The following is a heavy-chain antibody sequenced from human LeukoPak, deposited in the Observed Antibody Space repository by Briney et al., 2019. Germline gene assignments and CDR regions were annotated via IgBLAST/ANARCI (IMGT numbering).Heavy chain of an antibody. D-gene: IGHD3-22*01. CDR3: AKGSYYDA. Sequence: GGSLRLSCAASGFTFSSYAMSWVRQAPGKGLEWVSTISAGGGGTYYADSVKGHFSISRDNSKNTLYLQMNSLRAEGTAVYYCAKGSYYDAWGQGTLVTVSS. CDR1: GFTFSSYA. J-gene: IGHJ4*02. CDR2: ISAGGGGT. V-gene: IGHV3-23*01.